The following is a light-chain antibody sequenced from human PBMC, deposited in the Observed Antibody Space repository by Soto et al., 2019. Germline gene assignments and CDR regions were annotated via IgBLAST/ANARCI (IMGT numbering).Light chain of an antibody. Sequence: QSVLTQPPSASGTPGQRVTISCSGRSSNIGSNTVNWYQQLPGTAPKLLIYSNNQRPSGVPDRFSGSKSGTSASLAISGLQSEDEADYYCAAWEDSLNGWVFGGGTKVTVL. J-gene: IGLJ3*02. CDR2: SNN. V-gene: IGLV1-44*01. CDR1: SSNIGSNT. CDR3: AAWEDSLNGWV.